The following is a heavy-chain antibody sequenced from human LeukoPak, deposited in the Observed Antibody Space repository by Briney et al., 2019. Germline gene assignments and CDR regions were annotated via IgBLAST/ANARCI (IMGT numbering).Heavy chain of an antibody. CDR2: IYYSGSS. J-gene: IGHJ4*02. D-gene: IGHD6-19*01. Sequence: PSETLSLTCSVSGASISRYYWSWIRQPPGKGLEWIAYIYYSGSSDYNPSLRSQVTISVDTSKNQFSLKLSSVTAADTAVYYCARVPYTSGWYYFDYWGQGTLVTVSS. V-gene: IGHV4-59*01. CDR1: GASISRYY. CDR3: ARVPYTSGWYYFDY.